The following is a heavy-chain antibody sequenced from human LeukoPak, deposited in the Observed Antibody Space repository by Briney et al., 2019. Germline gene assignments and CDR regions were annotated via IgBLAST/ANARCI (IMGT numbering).Heavy chain of an antibody. CDR2: IHSDGSSR. Sequence: GGSLRLSFSAVGFTFSRNSMHCVRQAPGKGLVWVSLIHSDGSSRNYADSVKGRFTISRDNAKNKLYLQINSLRAEVPAVYYCARLLGFRLDYWGQGILVTVSS. V-gene: IGHV3-74*01. CDR3: ARLLGFRLDY. J-gene: IGHJ4*02. CDR1: GFTFSRNS. D-gene: IGHD2-15*01.